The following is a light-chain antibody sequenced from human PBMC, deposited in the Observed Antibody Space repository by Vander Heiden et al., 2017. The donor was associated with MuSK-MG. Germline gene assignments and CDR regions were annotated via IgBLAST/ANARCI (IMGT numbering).Light chain of an antibody. CDR3: QVWDSSSDLGV. V-gene: IGLV3-21*04. CDR2: YDS. J-gene: IGLJ1*01. CDR1: NIGSKR. Sequence: SYVLTQPPPVSVASGKTARMTCGGNNIGSKRVHWYQPKPGQAPVLVIYYDSDRPSGIPERFSGSNSGNTATLTISRVEAGDEADYYCQVWDSSSDLGVFGTGTKVTVL.